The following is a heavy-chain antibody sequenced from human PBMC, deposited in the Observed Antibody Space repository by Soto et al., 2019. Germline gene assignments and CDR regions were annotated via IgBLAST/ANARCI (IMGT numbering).Heavy chain of an antibody. V-gene: IGHV4-59*08. Sequence: SETLSLTCTVSGGSTSSYYWSWIRQPPGKGLEWIGYIYYSGSTNYNPSLKSRVTISVDTSKNQFSLKLSSVTAADTAVYYCARVVATIAIFDYWGQGTLVTVSS. J-gene: IGHJ4*02. D-gene: IGHD5-12*01. CDR1: GGSTSSYY. CDR2: IYYSGST. CDR3: ARVVATIAIFDY.